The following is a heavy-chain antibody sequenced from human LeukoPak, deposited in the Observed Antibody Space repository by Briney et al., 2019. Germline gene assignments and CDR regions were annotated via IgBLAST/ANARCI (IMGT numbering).Heavy chain of an antibody. Sequence: PSETLSLTCTVSGGSISSYYWSWIRQPAGKELECIGRIYTTGSTNYNPSLKSRVTMSVDTSKNQFSLKLSSVTAADTAVYYCAGYSGSYQPYFDYWGQGTLVTVSS. CDR3: AGYSGSYQPYFDY. CDR1: GGSISSYY. CDR2: IYTTGST. D-gene: IGHD1-26*01. J-gene: IGHJ4*02. V-gene: IGHV4-4*07.